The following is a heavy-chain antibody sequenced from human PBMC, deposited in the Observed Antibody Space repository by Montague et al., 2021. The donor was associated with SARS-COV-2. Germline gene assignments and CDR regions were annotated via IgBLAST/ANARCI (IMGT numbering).Heavy chain of an antibody. CDR1: GSSVRSYY. CDR2: IYDSGST. D-gene: IGHD4-17*01. Sequence: SETLSLTCIVSGSSVRSYYWSWIRQPPGKGLEWIGYIYDSGSTNYNPSXXSRVTISVDTSKNQFSLKLSSVTAADTAVYYCARENTVTTFGGPYYIDSWGQGTQVTVSA. CDR3: ARENTVTTFGGPYYIDS. V-gene: IGHV4-59*02. J-gene: IGHJ4*02.